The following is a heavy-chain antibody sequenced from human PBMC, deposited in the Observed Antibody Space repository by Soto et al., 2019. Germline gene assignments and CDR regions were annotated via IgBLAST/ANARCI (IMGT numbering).Heavy chain of an antibody. J-gene: IGHJ4*02. CDR1: GFTFSSYG. V-gene: IGHV3-30*18. CDR2: ISYDGSNK. CDR3: AKGLSIFGVVILSDYFDY. Sequence: GGSLRLSCAASGFTFSSYGMHWVRQAPGEGLEWVSVISYDGSNKYYADSVKGRFTISRDNSKNTLYLQMNSLRAEDTAVYYCAKGLSIFGVVILSDYFDYWGQGTLVTVSS. D-gene: IGHD3-3*01.